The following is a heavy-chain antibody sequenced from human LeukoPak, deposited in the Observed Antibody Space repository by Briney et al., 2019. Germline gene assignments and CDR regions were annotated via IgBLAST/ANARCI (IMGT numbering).Heavy chain of an antibody. CDR2: MNPNSGAT. Sequence: ASVKVSCKASGYTFTDYYMHWVRQAPGQGLEWMGWMNPNSGATNYAQKFQGRVTMTRDTSISTAYMDLSRLTSDDTALYYCAPLTGDLPFDSWGQGTLVTVSS. V-gene: IGHV1-2*02. D-gene: IGHD7-27*01. CDR3: APLTGDLPFDS. J-gene: IGHJ4*02. CDR1: GYTFTDYY.